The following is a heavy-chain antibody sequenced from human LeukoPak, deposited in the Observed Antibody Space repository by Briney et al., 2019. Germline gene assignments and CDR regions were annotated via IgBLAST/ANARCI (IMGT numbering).Heavy chain of an antibody. V-gene: IGHV3-21*01. CDR1: GFTFSSYS. D-gene: IGHD3-9*01. Sequence: PGGSLRLSCAASGFTFSSYSMNWVRQAPGKGLEWVSSISSSSSYIYYADSVKGRFTISRDNAKNSLYLQMNSLRAEDTAVYYCAREEYYDILTGLGDYWGQGTLVTVSS. J-gene: IGHJ4*02. CDR3: AREEYYDILTGLGDY. CDR2: ISSSSSYI.